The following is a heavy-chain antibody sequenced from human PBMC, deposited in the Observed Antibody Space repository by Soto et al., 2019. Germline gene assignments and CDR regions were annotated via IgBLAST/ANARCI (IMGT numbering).Heavy chain of an antibody. CDR2: IYPSVSS. CDR1: GFAISRGYY. J-gene: IGHJ4*02. CDR3: AREKVGTTFFDN. Sequence: NPSETLSLTCNVSGFAISRGYYWSWVRQPPGKGLEWIGSIYPSVSSYHNPSLESRLTLSIDTSKNQFTLKLASVTAADTALYYCAREKVGTTFFDNWGQGAQVTVSS. V-gene: IGHV4-38-2*02. D-gene: IGHD1-1*01.